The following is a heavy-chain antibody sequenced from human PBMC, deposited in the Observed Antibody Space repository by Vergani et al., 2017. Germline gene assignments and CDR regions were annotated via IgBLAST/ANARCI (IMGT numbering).Heavy chain of an antibody. D-gene: IGHD2-15*01. CDR1: GFSFSSYS. J-gene: IGHJ4*01. CDR3: TRSECSGTTCYGHYFDL. Sequence: EVQLVESGGGLVKPGGSLRLSCAASGFSFSSYSMNWVRQAPGKGLEWVASISGSSSYVFYRDSVEGRFTITRDTSRNAVYLQMNILRVEDTGVYYCTRSECSGTTCYGHYFDLWGHGILVTVAS. CDR2: ISGSSSYV. V-gene: IGHV3-21*02.